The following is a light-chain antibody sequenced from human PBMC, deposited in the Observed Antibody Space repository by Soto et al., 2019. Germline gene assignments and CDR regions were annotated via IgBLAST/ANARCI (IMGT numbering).Light chain of an antibody. Sequence: EIMMAPSPGTLSVSPGERATLSCRASQSVSSSLAWYQQKPGQAPRLLMYGASTRATGTPARFSGSGSGTEFTLTISSLQSEDFAVYYCQQYSSWPLSFGGGTKV. J-gene: IGKJ4*01. V-gene: IGKV3D-15*01. CDR3: QQYSSWPLS. CDR1: QSVSSS. CDR2: GAS.